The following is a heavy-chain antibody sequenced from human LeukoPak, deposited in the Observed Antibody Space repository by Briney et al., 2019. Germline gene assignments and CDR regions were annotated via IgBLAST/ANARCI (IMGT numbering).Heavy chain of an antibody. D-gene: IGHD5-12*01. V-gene: IGHV1-2*02. CDR2: INPNSGDT. CDR3: ANDRAHVGTMVDVFDF. J-gene: IGHJ3*01. Sequence: ASVKVSCMTSVFSFTTYYIHWVRQAPGQGPEWMGWINPNSGDTKYARKFQGRVIMARDTSITTAYMELRRLTSDDTAMYYCANDRAHVGTMVDVFDFWGQGTMVTVSS. CDR1: VFSFTTYY.